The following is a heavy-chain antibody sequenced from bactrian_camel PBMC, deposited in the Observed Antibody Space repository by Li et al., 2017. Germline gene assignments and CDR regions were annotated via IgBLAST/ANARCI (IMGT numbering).Heavy chain of an antibody. V-gene: IGHV3S9*01. CDR1: GLTDRRHS. CDR3: AWDLRRVCTYRGTYDY. J-gene: IGHJ4*01. CDR2: MSHDWST. D-gene: IGHD7*01. Sequence: QLVESGGGSVQPGGSLTLSCTASGLTDRRHSMAWFRQGPGKGRERVACMSHDWSTVYADSVQGRFTISKDLSEPILYLQMDSLKPEDTAVYYCAWDLRRVCTYRGTYDYWGQGTQVTVS.